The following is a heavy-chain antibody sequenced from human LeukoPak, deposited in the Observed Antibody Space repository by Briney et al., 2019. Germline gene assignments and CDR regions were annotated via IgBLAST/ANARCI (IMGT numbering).Heavy chain of an antibody. J-gene: IGHJ3*02. Sequence: PGGSLRLSCAASGFTFSSYWMSWVRQAPGKGLEWVANIKQDGSEKYYVDSVKGRFTISRDNSKNTLYLQMNSLRAEDTAVYYCARDITMIVVVTDAFDIWGQGTMVTVSS. D-gene: IGHD3-22*01. V-gene: IGHV3-7*01. CDR2: IKQDGSEK. CDR1: GFTFSSYW. CDR3: ARDITMIVVVTDAFDI.